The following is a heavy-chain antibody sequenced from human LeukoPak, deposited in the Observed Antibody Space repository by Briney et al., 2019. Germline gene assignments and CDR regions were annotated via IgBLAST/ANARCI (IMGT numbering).Heavy chain of an antibody. V-gene: IGHV3-20*04. CDR1: GFTFSSYW. CDR3: ARDLGCSSTSCYIRGDFDY. D-gene: IGHD2-2*02. CDR2: INWNGGST. J-gene: IGHJ4*02. Sequence: GGSLRLSCAASGFTFSSYWMSWVRQAPGKGLEWVSGINWNGGSTGYADSVKGRFTISRDNAKNSLYLQMNSLRAEDTALYYCARDLGCSSTSCYIRGDFDYWGQGTLVTVSS.